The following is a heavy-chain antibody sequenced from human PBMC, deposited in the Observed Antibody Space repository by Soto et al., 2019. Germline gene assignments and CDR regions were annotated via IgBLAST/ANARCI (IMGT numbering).Heavy chain of an antibody. CDR1: GYTFTGYY. D-gene: IGHD1-1*01. V-gene: IGHV1-18*04. Sequence: ASLKVSCKSSGYTFTGYYMHWVRQAPGQGLEWMGWISAYNGNTNYAQKLQGRVTMTTDTSTSTAYMELRSLRSDDTAVYYCARERVQLDPIIDYWGQGTLVTVSS. CDR2: ISAYNGNT. CDR3: ARERVQLDPIIDY. J-gene: IGHJ4*02.